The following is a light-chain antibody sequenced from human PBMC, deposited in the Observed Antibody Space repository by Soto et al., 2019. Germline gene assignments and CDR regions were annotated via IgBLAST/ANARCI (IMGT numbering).Light chain of an antibody. J-gene: IGLJ1*01. CDR1: SSNIGNNY. CDR2: RNN. V-gene: IGLV1-47*01. Sequence: QSVLTQPPSASGTPGQRVTISCSGSSSNIGNNYTYWYQQLPGTSPKLLIYRNNQRPSGVPDRFSGSKSGTSASLAISGLRSEDEADYYCAAWDDSLNGVYVFGPGTKVTVL. CDR3: AAWDDSLNGVYV.